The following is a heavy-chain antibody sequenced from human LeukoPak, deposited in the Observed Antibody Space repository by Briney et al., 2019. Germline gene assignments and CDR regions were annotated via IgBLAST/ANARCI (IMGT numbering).Heavy chain of an antibody. Sequence: GGSLRLSCAASGFTFSSYGMHWVRQAPGKGLEWVAVIWYDGSNKYYADSVKGRFTISRDNSKNTLYLQMNSLRAEDTAVYYCARDLPGYCSSTSCRNYYYYGMDVWGQGTTVTVSS. D-gene: IGHD2-2*03. V-gene: IGHV3-33*01. J-gene: IGHJ6*02. CDR2: IWYDGSNK. CDR1: GFTFSSYG. CDR3: ARDLPGYCSSTSCRNYYYYGMDV.